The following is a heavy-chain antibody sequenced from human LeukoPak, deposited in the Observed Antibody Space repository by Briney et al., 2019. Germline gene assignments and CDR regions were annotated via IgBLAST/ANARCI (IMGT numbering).Heavy chain of an antibody. CDR3: ARVGSVQLWAHYFDY. D-gene: IGHD5-18*01. Sequence: SESLSLTCTVSGGSISSYYWSWIRQPSGKGLEWIGSIYYSGSTYYNPSLKSRVTISLDTSKNQFSLKLSSVTAADTAVYYCARVGSVQLWAHYFDYWGQGTLVTVSS. V-gene: IGHV4-59*12. CDR2: IYYSGST. CDR1: GGSISSYY. J-gene: IGHJ4*02.